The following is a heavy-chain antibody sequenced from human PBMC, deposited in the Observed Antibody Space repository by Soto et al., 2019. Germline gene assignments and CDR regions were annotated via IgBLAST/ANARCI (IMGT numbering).Heavy chain of an antibody. CDR2: IKSKSAGGTI. Sequence: EVQLVESGGGLVNPGGSLRLSCAASGFIFRNAWMSWVRQPPGKGLEWGGRIKSKSAGGTIDYAPSVKGRFIIARDDSANTLYLQMDSLRTEDTAVDYCGPGDAFDSWGQGTMVTVSS. J-gene: IGHJ3*02. D-gene: IGHD7-27*01. CDR1: GFIFRNAW. CDR3: GPGDAFDS. V-gene: IGHV3-15*01.